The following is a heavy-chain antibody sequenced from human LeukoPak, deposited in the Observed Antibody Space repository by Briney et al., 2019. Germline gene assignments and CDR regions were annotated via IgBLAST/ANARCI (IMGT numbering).Heavy chain of an antibody. D-gene: IGHD2-2*01. CDR2: IVPDGSEK. V-gene: IGHV3-33*01. CDR1: GFTFNGHG. CDR3: IVVLVPAAFWHFDV. J-gene: IGHJ2*01. Sequence: PGGSLRLSCAASGFTFNGHGLHWVRQAPGKGLEWVAVIVPDGSEKYYADSVKGRFAISRDNSRNTLYLQMDSLRSEDTAVYYCIVVLVPAAFWHFDVWGRGTLVTVSS.